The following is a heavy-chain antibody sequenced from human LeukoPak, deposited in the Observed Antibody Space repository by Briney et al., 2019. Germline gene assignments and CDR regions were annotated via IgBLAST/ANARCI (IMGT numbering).Heavy chain of an antibody. CDR2: ISVYSGNT. D-gene: IGHD2-8*01. Sequence: ASVKVSCKASGYTFSSYGISWARQAPGQGLEWMGWISVYSGNTNYAQRLQGRVTMTTDTSTSTAYMELRSLRSDDTAVYYCARDANGVLGDYWGQGTLVTVSS. V-gene: IGHV1-18*01. CDR3: ARDANGVLGDY. CDR1: GYTFSSYG. J-gene: IGHJ4*02.